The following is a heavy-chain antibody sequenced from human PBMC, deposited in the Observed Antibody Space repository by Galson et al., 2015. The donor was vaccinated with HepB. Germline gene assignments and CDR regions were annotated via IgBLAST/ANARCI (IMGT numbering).Heavy chain of an antibody. D-gene: IGHD3-22*01. CDR3: AKDIVGGYYDSSGYYPN. Sequence: SLRLSCAASGFTFDDYAMHWVRQAPGKGLEWVSGISWNSGSIGYADSVKGRFTISRDNAKSSLYLQMNSLRAEDTALYYCAKDIVGGYYDSSGYYPNWGQGTLVTVSS. V-gene: IGHV3-9*01. J-gene: IGHJ4*02. CDR1: GFTFDDYA. CDR2: ISWNSGSI.